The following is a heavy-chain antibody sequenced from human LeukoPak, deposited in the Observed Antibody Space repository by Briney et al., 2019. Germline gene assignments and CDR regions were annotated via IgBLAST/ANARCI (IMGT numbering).Heavy chain of an antibody. J-gene: IGHJ3*02. Sequence: SETLSLTCTVSGYSISSGYYWGWIRQPPGKGLEWIGTTYHSGSTYDNPSLKSRVTISVDTSKNQFSLKLSSVTAADTAVYYCARTLRYFDWLSGYAFDIWGQGTMVTVSS. D-gene: IGHD3-9*01. CDR2: TYHSGST. CDR1: GYSISSGYY. CDR3: ARTLRYFDWLSGYAFDI. V-gene: IGHV4-38-2*02.